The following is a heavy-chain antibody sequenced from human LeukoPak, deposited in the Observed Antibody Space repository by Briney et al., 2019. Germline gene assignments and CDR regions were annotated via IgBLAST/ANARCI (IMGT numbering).Heavy chain of an antibody. J-gene: IGHJ4*02. CDR1: GGFISTSDW. CDR3: ARKSCWNLDY. Sequence: DPSGTLSLTCRVSGGFISTSDWWSWVRQSPGKGLEWIGEIYHSGSTNYNPSLKSRVTISVDKSKNQFSLRLNSVTGADTAVYYCARKSCWNLDYWGQETLVAVSP. V-gene: IGHV4-4*02. CDR2: IYHSGST. D-gene: IGHD1-1*01.